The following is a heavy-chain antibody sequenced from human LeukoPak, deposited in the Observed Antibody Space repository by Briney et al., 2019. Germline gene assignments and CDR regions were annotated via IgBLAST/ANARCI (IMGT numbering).Heavy chain of an antibody. CDR2: FDPEDGQT. CDR1: GYTLTELS. D-gene: IGHD6-13*01. J-gene: IGHJ6*03. Sequence: ASVKVSCKVSGYTLTELSMHWVRQAPGKGPEPMGGFDPEDGQTIYAQKIQGRVTMTEDTSTDTAYMELSSLRSEDTAVYYCATDRRPLKGIAAAGPYYMDVWGKGTTVTVSS. V-gene: IGHV1-24*01. CDR3: ATDRRPLKGIAAAGPYYMDV.